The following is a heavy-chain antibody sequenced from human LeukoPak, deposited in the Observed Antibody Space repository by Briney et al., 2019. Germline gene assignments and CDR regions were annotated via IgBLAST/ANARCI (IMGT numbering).Heavy chain of an antibody. CDR1: GFTFSSYA. CDR2: IKEDGSEK. V-gene: IGHV3-7*03. D-gene: IGHD4-23*01. CDR3: ARGRWYLDY. Sequence: PGGSLRLSCAASGFTFSSYAMNWVRQAPGKGLEWVANIKEDGSEKYYVDSVKGRFTISRDHAKNSLFLQMNSLRAEDTAVYYCARGRWYLDYWGQGTLATVSS. J-gene: IGHJ4*02.